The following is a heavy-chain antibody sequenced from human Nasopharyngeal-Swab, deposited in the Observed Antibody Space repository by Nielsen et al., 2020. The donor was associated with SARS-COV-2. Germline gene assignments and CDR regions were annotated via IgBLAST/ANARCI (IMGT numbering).Heavy chain of an antibody. CDR2: TYYRSKWYN. Sequence: SRTLSLTCAISGDSVSSNSAAWNWVRQSPSRGIEWLGRTYYRSKWYNDSAVSGKSRLTINPDTSKNQFSLQLNSVTTEDTAVYYCARVRQQPGGGAFDIWGQGTMVTVSS. J-gene: IGHJ3*02. CDR3: ARVRQQPGGGAFDI. D-gene: IGHD6-13*01. CDR1: GDSVSSNSAA. V-gene: IGHV6-1*01.